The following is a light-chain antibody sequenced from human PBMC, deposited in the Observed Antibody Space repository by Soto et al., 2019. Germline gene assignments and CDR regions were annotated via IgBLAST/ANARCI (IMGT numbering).Light chain of an antibody. CDR3: CSYVGSSILM. CDR1: SSDVGSYNL. J-gene: IGLJ3*02. V-gene: IGLV2-23*02. Sequence: QSALTQPASVSGSPGQSITISCTGTSSDVGSYNLVSWYQQPPGKAPKLIIYEVNERPSGISDRFSGSKSGNTASLTISGLQGEDEADYYCCSYVGSSILMFGGGTKLTVL. CDR2: EVN.